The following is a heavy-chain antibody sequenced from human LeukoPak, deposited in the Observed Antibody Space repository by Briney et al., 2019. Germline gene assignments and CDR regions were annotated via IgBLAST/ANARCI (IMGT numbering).Heavy chain of an antibody. CDR3: SRSAYYDGSGNYYDY. CDR2: ISDGGSTT. J-gene: IGHJ4*02. V-gene: IGHV3-74*01. D-gene: IGHD3-22*01. CDR1: GFTFSSYW. Sequence: GSLRLSCAASGFTFSSYWMHWVRQAPGKGLVWVSRISDGGSTTTYADSVKGRFTISRDNAKNTLYLQMNGLRAEDTAVYYFSRSAYYDGSGNYYDYWGQGPLVTVSS.